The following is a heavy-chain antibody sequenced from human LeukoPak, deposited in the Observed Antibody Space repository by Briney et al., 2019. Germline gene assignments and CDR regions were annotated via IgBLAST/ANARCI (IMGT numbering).Heavy chain of an antibody. CDR3: ARGGDPHYGMDV. CDR2: VNPNSGGT. CDR1: GYTFTGYY. V-gene: IGHV1-2*04. D-gene: IGHD2-21*01. Sequence: ASVKVSCKASGYTFTGYYMHWVRQAPGQGLEWMGWVNPNSGGTNYAQKFQGWVTMTRDTSISTAYMELSRLRSDDTAVYYCARGGDPHYGMDVWGQGTTVTVSS. J-gene: IGHJ6*02.